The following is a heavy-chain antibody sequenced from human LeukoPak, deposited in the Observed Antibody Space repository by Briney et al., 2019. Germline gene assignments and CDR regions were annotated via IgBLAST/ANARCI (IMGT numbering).Heavy chain of an antibody. Sequence: PGGSLRLSCAASGFTFSSYAMSWVRQAPGKGLEWVSYISSSSTIYYADSVKGRFTISRDNAKNSLYLQMNSLRAEDTAVYYCAREVTGTKAFDPWGQGTLVTVSS. D-gene: IGHD1-7*01. CDR2: ISSSSTI. CDR3: AREVTGTKAFDP. CDR1: GFTFSSYA. J-gene: IGHJ5*02. V-gene: IGHV3-48*01.